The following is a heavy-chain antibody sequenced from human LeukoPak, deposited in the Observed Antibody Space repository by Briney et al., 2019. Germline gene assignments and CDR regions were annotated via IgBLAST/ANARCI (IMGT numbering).Heavy chain of an antibody. J-gene: IGHJ4*02. CDR1: GFTFSSYG. CDR2: TSGSGGST. Sequence: PGGSLRLSCAASGFTFSSYGMTWVRQAPGKGLEWVSATSGSGGSTYYADSVKGRFTIPRDDSKNTLYLQMNSLRAEDTAVYYCAKRPDYDFWSGSPLDYWGQGTLVTVSS. CDR3: AKRPDYDFWSGSPLDY. V-gene: IGHV3-23*01. D-gene: IGHD3-3*01.